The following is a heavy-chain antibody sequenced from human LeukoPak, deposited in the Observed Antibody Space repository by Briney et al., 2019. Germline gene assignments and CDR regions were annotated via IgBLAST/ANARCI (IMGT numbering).Heavy chain of an antibody. V-gene: IGHV4-59*02. CDR2: FCYTGKT. J-gene: IGHJ4*02. Sequence: SETLSLTCVVSGASVSISHWNWIRQLPGKGLEWIGYFCYTGKTAYNPSLTSRVTISLDSSKNQASLKLRTRTAADPSAFYCSEGYFEPFDHWGQGTLVTVSS. CDR3: SEGYFEPFDH. CDR1: GASVSISH. D-gene: IGHD2/OR15-2a*01.